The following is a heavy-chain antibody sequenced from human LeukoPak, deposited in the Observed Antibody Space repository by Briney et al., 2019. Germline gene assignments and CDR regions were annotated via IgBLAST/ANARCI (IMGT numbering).Heavy chain of an antibody. J-gene: IGHJ4*02. CDR3: ARGNFLWWDGPFDY. CDR2: INHSGST. V-gene: IGHV4-34*01. D-gene: IGHD2-21*01. CDR1: GGSFSGYY. Sequence: PSETLSLTCAVYGGSFSGYYWSWIRQPPGKGLEWIGEINHSGSTNYNPSLKSRVTISVDTSKNQFSLKLSSVTAADTAVYYCARGNFLWWDGPFDYWGQGTLVTVSS.